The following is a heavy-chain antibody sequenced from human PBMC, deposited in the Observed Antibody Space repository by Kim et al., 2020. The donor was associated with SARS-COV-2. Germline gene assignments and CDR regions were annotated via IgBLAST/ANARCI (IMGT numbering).Heavy chain of an antibody. CDR1: GFTFSAYY. CDR3: ARDLAGRLDP. J-gene: IGHJ5*02. V-gene: IGHV3-11*01. Sequence: GGSLRLSCAASGFTFSAYYMSWIRQAPGKGPEWVASIGGSGTPKFSADSVKGRFTISRDDDNNSLLMQMTRLRADDKAPDFCARDLAGRLDPGGQGT. CDR2: IGGSGTPK.